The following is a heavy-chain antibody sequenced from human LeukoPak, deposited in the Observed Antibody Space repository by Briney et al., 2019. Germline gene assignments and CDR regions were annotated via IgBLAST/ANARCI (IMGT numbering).Heavy chain of an antibody. Sequence: PSQTLSLTCAVSGGSISSGGYSWSWIRQPPGKGLEWIGYIYHSGSTYYNPSLKSRVTISVDRSKNQFSLKLSSVTAADTAVYYCARVLVVVPAAHFDYWGQGTLVTVSS. CDR1: GGSISSGGYS. CDR2: IYHSGST. D-gene: IGHD2-2*01. J-gene: IGHJ4*02. CDR3: ARVLVVVPAAHFDY. V-gene: IGHV4-30-2*01.